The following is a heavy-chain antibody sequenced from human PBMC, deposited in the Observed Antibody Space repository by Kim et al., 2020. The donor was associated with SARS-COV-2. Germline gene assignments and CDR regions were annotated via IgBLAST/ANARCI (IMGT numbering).Heavy chain of an antibody. Sequence: YADSVKGRFTISRDNAKNSLYLQMNSLRAEDTAVYYCARDSSGDYGYFDYWGQGTLVTVSS. J-gene: IGHJ4*02. CDR3: ARDSSGDYGYFDY. D-gene: IGHD4-17*01. V-gene: IGHV3-11*06.